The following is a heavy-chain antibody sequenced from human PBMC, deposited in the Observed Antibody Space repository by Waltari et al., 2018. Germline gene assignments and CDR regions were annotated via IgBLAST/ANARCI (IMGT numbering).Heavy chain of an antibody. V-gene: IGHV1-69-2*01. J-gene: IGHJ4*02. CDR3: APLPGGSGQTFDY. D-gene: IGHD3-10*01. Sequence: EVQLVQSGAEVKKPGATVKISCQASGSTFIDYFMHWVQQAPGKGLEWVGRIDPEDGETVYAEKFQGRVTITADTSTDTSYLELSSLRSDDTAVYYCAPLPGGSGQTFDYWGQGTLLTVSS. CDR1: GSTFIDYF. CDR2: IDPEDGET.